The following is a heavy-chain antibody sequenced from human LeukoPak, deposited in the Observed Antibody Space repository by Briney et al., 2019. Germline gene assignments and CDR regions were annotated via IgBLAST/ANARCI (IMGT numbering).Heavy chain of an antibody. CDR1: GGSIRSGAYF. CDR3: ARERDSNYYDSRGYSDAFDI. D-gene: IGHD3-22*01. V-gene: IGHV4-31*03. J-gene: IGHJ3*02. Sequence: SETLSLTCTVSGGSIRSGAYFWSWIRQRPGKGLEWIGYIHYSGSAYYNPSPKSRITVSVDATKNQFSLKLSSVTAAVTAVYYCARERDSNYYDSRGYSDAFDIWGQGTMVTVSS. CDR2: IHYSGSA.